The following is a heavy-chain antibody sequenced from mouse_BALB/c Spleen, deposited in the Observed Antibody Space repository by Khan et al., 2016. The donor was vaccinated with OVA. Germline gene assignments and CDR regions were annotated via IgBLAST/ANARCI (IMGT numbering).Heavy chain of an antibody. CDR2: ISPGSGDT. V-gene: IGHV1-77*01. J-gene: IGHJ3*01. Sequence: QVQLQQSGAELARPGASVKLSCKASGYTFTDYYINWVKQRTGQGLEWIGEISPGSGDTYYNEKFKGKATLTADKSSSTVYMQLSSLTAEDSAVYFCERRNYFGYTFAYWGQGTLVTVSA. D-gene: IGHD1-2*01. CDR3: ERRNYFGYTFAY. CDR1: GYTFTDYY.